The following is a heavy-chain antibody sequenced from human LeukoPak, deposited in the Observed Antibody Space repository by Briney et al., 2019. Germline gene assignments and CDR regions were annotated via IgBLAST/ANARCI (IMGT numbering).Heavy chain of an antibody. CDR1: GYTFTGYY. V-gene: IGHV1-2*02. Sequence: GASVKVSCKASGYTFTGYYMHWVRQAPGQGLEWMGWINPNSGGTNYAQKSQGRVTMTRDTSISTAYMELSRLRSDDTAVYYCARDLGASTSGGIAAAGTCWFDPWGQGTLVTVSS. D-gene: IGHD6-13*01. CDR2: INPNSGGT. CDR3: ARDLGASTSGGIAAAGTCWFDP. J-gene: IGHJ5*02.